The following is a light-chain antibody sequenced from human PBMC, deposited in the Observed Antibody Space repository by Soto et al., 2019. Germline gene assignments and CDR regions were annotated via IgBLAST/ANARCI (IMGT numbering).Light chain of an antibody. CDR3: QSYDSSLSGSGV. CDR1: SSNIGAGYD. CDR2: GNS. J-gene: IGLJ2*01. V-gene: IGLV1-40*01. Sequence: QSVLTQPPSVSGATGQRVTISCTGSSSNIGAGYDVHWYQQLPGTAPKLLIYGNSNRPSGVPDRFSGSKSGTSASLAITGLQAEDEADYYCQSYDSSLSGSGVFGGGTTLTVL.